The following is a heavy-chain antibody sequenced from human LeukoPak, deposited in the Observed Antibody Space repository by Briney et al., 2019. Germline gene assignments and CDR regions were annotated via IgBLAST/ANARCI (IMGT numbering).Heavy chain of an antibody. D-gene: IGHD2-15*01. V-gene: IGHV4-59*01. Sequence: PSETLSLTCTVSGGSISSYYWSWIRQPPGKGLEWIGYIYYSGSTNYNPSLKSRVTISVDTSKNQFSLKLSSVTAADTAVYFCARDGGRSNKNFDYWGQGTLVTVSS. CDR3: ARDGGRSNKNFDY. J-gene: IGHJ4*02. CDR1: GGSISSYY. CDR2: IYYSGST.